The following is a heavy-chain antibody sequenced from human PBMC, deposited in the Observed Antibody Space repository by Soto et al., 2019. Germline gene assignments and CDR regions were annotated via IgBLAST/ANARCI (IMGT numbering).Heavy chain of an antibody. CDR2: TFPGNSET. CDR1: GYSFSNYW. J-gene: IGHJ6*02. Sequence: GESLKISCKGSGYSFSNYWIGWVRQMSGKGLEWMAITFPGNSETRYSPSFQGHVTISVDRSISTAYLQWSSLKASDTALYYCARSRYYDTTGYYPLYYYYYGMDVWGQGTTVTVSS. D-gene: IGHD3-22*01. V-gene: IGHV5-51*01. CDR3: ARSRYYDTTGYYPLYYYYYGMDV.